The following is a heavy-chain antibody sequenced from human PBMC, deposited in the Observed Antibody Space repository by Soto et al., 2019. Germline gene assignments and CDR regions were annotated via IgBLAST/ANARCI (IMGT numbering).Heavy chain of an antibody. J-gene: IGHJ6*02. CDR2: ITGSGSRR. CDR3: APPLLEDFWSDSPPVNTLGV. D-gene: IGHD3-3*01. Sequence: GGSLRLSCEASGFIFSRYAMTWVRQAPGKGLEWVLTITGSGSRRYHADSVKGRFTISRDNSKNTLYLQMNNVRVEDAAVYYCAPPLLEDFWSDSPPVNTLGVWGQGTAVTVSS. V-gene: IGHV3-23*01. CDR1: GFIFSRYA.